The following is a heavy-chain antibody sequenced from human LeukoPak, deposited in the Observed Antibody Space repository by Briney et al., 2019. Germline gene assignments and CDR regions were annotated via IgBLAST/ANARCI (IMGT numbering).Heavy chain of an antibody. Sequence: GGSLRLSCAASGFTFSTYGMHWVRQAPGKGLEWAAFIRYDGNNEYYADSVRGRFTISRDNSKNILYLQMSSLRSEDTAVYYCAQGTSILATINNWGQGTLVTVSS. J-gene: IGHJ1*01. V-gene: IGHV3-30*02. CDR1: GFTFSTYG. CDR2: IRYDGNNE. D-gene: IGHD5-12*01. CDR3: AQGTSILATINN.